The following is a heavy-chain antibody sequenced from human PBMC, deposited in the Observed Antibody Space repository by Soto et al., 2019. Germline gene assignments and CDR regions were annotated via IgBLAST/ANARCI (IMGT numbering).Heavy chain of an antibody. CDR3: ARDDPMTTTASDI. V-gene: IGHV4-4*07. CDR2: IFTTGST. D-gene: IGHD1-1*01. CDR1: GGSISGYY. J-gene: IGHJ3*02. Sequence: KSSETLSLTCTVSGGSISGYYWSWIRQPAGKGLEWIGRIFTTGSTNYNPSLKSRVTMSVDTSKNQFSLKLRSVTAADTAVYYCARDDPMTTTASDIWGQGTMVTVSS.